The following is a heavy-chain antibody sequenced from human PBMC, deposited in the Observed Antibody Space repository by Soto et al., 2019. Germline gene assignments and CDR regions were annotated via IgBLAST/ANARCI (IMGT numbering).Heavy chain of an antibody. CDR1: GGSISSGGYY. Sequence: SETLSLTCTVSGGSISSGGYYWSWIRQHPGKGLEWIGYISYSGSTYYNPSLKSRVTISVDTSKNQFSLKLSSVTAADTAVYYCARDSNSGWFDPWGQGTLVTVSA. CDR2: ISYSGST. CDR3: ARDSNSGWFDP. D-gene: IGHD6-6*01. V-gene: IGHV4-31*03. J-gene: IGHJ5*02.